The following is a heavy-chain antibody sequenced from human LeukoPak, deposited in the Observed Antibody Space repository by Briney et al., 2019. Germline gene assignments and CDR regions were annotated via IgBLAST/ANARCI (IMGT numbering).Heavy chain of an antibody. Sequence: GGSARLSCIASGFSFSSYDMHWVRQATGKGLECVSGIHMTGDTYYADSVKGRFTISRENAKIPLYLQMNSLRAGDTAVYYCVRGRGYYDGRGYIKNVPFDIWGQGTTVTVSS. CDR1: GFSFSSYD. V-gene: IGHV3-13*01. CDR2: IHMTGDT. CDR3: VRGRGYYDGRGYIKNVPFDI. J-gene: IGHJ3*02. D-gene: IGHD3-22*01.